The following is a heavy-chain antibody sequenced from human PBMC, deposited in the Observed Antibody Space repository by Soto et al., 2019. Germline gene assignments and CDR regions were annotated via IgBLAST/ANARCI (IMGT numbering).Heavy chain of an antibody. CDR2: IDDSGGGT. Sequence: GGSLRLSCTASGFTFNTYAMSWVRQAPGKGLEWVSGIDDSGGGTYYTDSARGRFTISRDNSKNTLYLQMNSLRAEDTALYFCAREFGAIGLPMFNYWGQGTLVTVSS. V-gene: IGHV3-23*01. D-gene: IGHD3-3*01. CDR1: GFTFNTYA. J-gene: IGHJ4*02. CDR3: AREFGAIGLPMFNY.